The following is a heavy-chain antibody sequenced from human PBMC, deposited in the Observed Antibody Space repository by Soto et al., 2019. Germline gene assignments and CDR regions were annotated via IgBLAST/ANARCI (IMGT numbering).Heavy chain of an antibody. V-gene: IGHV3-23*01. D-gene: IGHD4-4*01. CDR2: ISGSDGST. J-gene: IGHJ4*02. CDR3: AKGLTPGNY. Sequence: PGGSLRLSCEASGFTFSSYGMSWVRQAPGKGLEWVSSISGSDGSTHYADSVKGRFTISRDNFKNTLYLQMSSLRAEDAAIYHCAKGLTPGNYWGQGTLVTVSS. CDR1: GFTFSSYG.